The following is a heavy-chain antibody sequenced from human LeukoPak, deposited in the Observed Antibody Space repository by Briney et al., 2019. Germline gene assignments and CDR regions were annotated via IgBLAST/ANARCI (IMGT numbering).Heavy chain of an antibody. CDR3: ARKTDRLGAVGRDRYFDL. D-gene: IGHD6-13*01. Sequence: PGGSLRLSCTASGFTFSGYEMTWVRQAPGKGLEWMSYISVNGGAMHYADSARGRFTTSRDDAKNSLYLHMNSLRVEDTAIYYCARKTDRLGAVGRDRYFDLWGRGTLITVSS. CDR1: GFTFSGYE. CDR2: ISVNGGAM. V-gene: IGHV3-48*03. J-gene: IGHJ2*01.